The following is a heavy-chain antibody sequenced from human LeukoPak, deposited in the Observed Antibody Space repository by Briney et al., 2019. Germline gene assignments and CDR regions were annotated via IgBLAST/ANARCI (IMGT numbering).Heavy chain of an antibody. CDR3: ARDVPYDSSGFGDY. V-gene: IGHV3-30*04. J-gene: IGHJ4*02. D-gene: IGHD3-22*01. Sequence: EGSLRLSCAASGFTFSSYAMHWVRQAPGKGLEWVAVISYDGSNKYYADSVKGRFTISRDNSKNTLYLQMNSLRAEDTAVYYCARDVPYDSSGFGDYWGQGTLVTVSS. CDR1: GFTFSSYA. CDR2: ISYDGSNK.